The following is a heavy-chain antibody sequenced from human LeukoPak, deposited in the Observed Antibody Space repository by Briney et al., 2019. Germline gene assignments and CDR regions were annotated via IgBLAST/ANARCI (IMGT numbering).Heavy chain of an antibody. J-gene: IGHJ5*01. CDR2: TYYRSKWYN. D-gene: IGHD1-26*01. Sequence: KPSQTLSLTCAISGDSVSTNSATWTRLRQSPSRGLEWLGRTYYRSKWYNDYAVSMKSRITINPDTSKNQFSLQLNSVTPEDTAVYYCARLVGASWFDSWGQGTLVTVSS. V-gene: IGHV6-1*01. CDR3: ARLVGASWFDS. CDR1: GDSVSTNSAT.